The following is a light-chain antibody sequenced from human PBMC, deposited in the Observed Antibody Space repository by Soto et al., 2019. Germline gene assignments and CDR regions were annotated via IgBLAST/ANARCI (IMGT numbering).Light chain of an antibody. J-gene: IGLJ2*01. Sequence: QSALTQPPSASGSPGQSVPISCTGSSSDVGGHNHVSWYQQHPGKAPKLMIYEVSKRPSGVPDRFSGSKSVNTASLTVSGLQAEDEADYYCSSYAGSMNLIFGGGTKLTVL. V-gene: IGLV2-8*01. CDR3: SSYAGSMNLI. CDR2: EVS. CDR1: SSDVGGHNH.